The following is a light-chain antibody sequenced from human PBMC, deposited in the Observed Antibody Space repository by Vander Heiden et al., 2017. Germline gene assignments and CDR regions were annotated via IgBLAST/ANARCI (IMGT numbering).Light chain of an antibody. CDR2: DVG. V-gene: IGLV2-14*03. J-gene: IGLJ2*01. CDR1: SSDIGGYNY. CDR3: SSYTISSTVV. Sequence: SALTQPASVSGSPGQSITISCPGTSSDIGGYNYVSWYQQYPGKAPKLIIYDVGNRPSGVSYRFSGSKSANTASLTISGLQAEDEADYYCSSYTISSTVVFGGGTKLTVL.